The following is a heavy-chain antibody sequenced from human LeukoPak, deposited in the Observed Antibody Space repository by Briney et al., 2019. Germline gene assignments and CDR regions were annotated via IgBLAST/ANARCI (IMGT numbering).Heavy chain of an antibody. CDR1: GYTFTSYG. V-gene: IGHV7-4-1*02. D-gene: IGHD6-13*01. CDR3: ARAGSSWTFDY. Sequence: ASVKVSCKASGYTFTSYGISWVRQAPGQGLEWMGWINTNTGNPTYAQGFTGRFVFSLDTSVSTAYLQISSLKAEDTAVYYCARAGSSWTFDYWGQGTLVTVSS. CDR2: INTNTGNP. J-gene: IGHJ4*02.